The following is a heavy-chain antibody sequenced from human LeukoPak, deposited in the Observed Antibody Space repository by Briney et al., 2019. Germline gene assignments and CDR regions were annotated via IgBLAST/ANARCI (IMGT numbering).Heavy chain of an antibody. J-gene: IGHJ4*02. V-gene: IGHV4-38-2*02. D-gene: IGHD2-8*01. CDR2: IYHSGST. Sequence: PSETLSLTCTVSGYSISSGYYWGWIRQPPGKGLEWIGSIYHSGSTYYNPSLKSRVTISVDTSKNQFSLKLSSVTAADTAVYYCARDRCTNGVCYTGGFDYWGQGTLVTVSS. CDR3: ARDRCTNGVCYTGGFDY. CDR1: GYSISSGYY.